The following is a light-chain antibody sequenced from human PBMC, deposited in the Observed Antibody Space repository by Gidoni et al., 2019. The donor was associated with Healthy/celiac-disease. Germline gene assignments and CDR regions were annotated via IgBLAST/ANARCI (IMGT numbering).Light chain of an antibody. V-gene: IGKV1-39*01. CDR3: QQSYSTPRT. J-gene: IGKJ2*01. CDR1: QSISSY. Sequence: DIQLTQSPSSLSASVGDRVTITCRASQSISSYLNWYQQKPGNAPKLLIYAASSLQSGVPSRFSGSGSETDFTLTISSRQPEDFATYYCQQSYSTPRTFGQGTKLEIK. CDR2: AAS.